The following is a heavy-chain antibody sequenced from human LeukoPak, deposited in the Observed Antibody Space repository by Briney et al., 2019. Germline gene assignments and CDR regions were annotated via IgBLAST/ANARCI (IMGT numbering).Heavy chain of an antibody. CDR1: GYSFTKYW. V-gene: IGHV5-51*01. CDR3: ASHGVPGARGCDY. CDR2: IYPGDSNV. Sequence: GESLKISCKGSGYSFTKYWICWVRQMPGKGLQWMGIIYPGDSNVRYSPSFQGQVIISVDKSINTAYLQWSSLEASGTAMYYCASHGVPGARGCDYWGQGTLVTVSS. D-gene: IGHD7-27*01. J-gene: IGHJ4*02.